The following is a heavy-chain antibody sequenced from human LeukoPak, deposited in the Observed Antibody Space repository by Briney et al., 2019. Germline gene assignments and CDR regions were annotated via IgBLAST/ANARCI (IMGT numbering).Heavy chain of an antibody. J-gene: IGHJ5*02. D-gene: IGHD1-26*01. CDR3: ARDSALGAGRLDP. CDR1: GYTFTGYY. Sequence: ASVKVSCKASGYTFTGYYMHWVRQAPGQGLEWMGWINPNSGGTNYAQQFQGRVTMTRDTSISTAYMELSRLRSDDTAVYYCARDSALGAGRLDPWGQGTLVTVSS. V-gene: IGHV1-2*02. CDR2: INPNSGGT.